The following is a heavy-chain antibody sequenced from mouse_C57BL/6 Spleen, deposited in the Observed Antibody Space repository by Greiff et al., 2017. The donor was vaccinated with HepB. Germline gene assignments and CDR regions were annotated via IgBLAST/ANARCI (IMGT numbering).Heavy chain of an antibody. Sequence: EVQLVESGPGLVKPSQSLSLTCSVTGYSITSSYYWNWIRQFPGNKLEWMGYISYDGSNNYNPSLKNRISITRDTSKNQFFLKLNSVTTEDTATYHCARDAIYYYGSSPWWYFDVWGTGTTVTVSS. V-gene: IGHV3-6*01. D-gene: IGHD1-1*01. CDR1: GYSITSSYY. CDR2: ISYDGSN. CDR3: ARDAIYYYGSSPWWYFDV. J-gene: IGHJ1*03.